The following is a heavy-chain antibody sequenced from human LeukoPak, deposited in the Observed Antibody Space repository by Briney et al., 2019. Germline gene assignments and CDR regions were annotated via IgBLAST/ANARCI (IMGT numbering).Heavy chain of an antibody. CDR1: GFAFSSYA. Sequence: GGSLRLSCAASGFAFSSYAMSWVRQAPGKGLEWVSVITSGGGSTDYADSVKGRFTISRDNSQKTVYLQMNSLRAEDTAIYYCAKGQELDDGVFDSWGQGTLVTVSS. V-gene: IGHV3-23*01. D-gene: IGHD1-1*01. CDR3: AKGQELDDGVFDS. CDR2: ITSGGGST. J-gene: IGHJ4*02.